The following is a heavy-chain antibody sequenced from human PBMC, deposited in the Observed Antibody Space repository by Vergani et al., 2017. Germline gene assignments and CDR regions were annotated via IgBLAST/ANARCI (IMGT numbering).Heavy chain of an antibody. D-gene: IGHD2-21*01. CDR1: GYTFTGYY. V-gene: IGHV1-69-2*01. CDR2: VDPEDGET. Sequence: VQLVQSGAEVKKPGASVKVSCKASGYTFTGYYMHWVRQAPGKGLEWMGLVDPEDGETIYAEKFQGRVTITADTSISTAYMELSRLRSDDTAVYYCAREMLEYCGGDCYPDYWGQGTLVTVSS. CDR3: AREMLEYCGGDCYPDY. J-gene: IGHJ4*02.